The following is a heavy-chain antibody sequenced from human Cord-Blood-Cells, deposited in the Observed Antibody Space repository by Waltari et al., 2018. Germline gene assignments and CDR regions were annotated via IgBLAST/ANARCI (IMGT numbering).Heavy chain of an antibody. CDR2: IYYSGST. CDR1: GGSISSYY. J-gene: IGHJ2*01. V-gene: IGHV4-59*01. CDR3: ARGGFDWLFQGLDFDL. Sequence: QVQLQESGPGLVKPSETLSLTCTVSGGSISSYYWRWIRQPPGKGLEWIGYIYYSGSTNYNPSLKSRVTISVDTSKNQFSLKLSSVTAADTAVYYCARGGFDWLFQGLDFDLWGRGTLVTVSS. D-gene: IGHD3-9*01.